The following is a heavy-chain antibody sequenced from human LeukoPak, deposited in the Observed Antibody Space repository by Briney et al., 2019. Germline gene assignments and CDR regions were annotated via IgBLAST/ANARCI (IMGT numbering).Heavy chain of an antibody. CDR2: INSDGSST. CDR1: GFTFSSYW. V-gene: IGHV3-74*01. CDR3: ARAQGIAAAGQDYDY. D-gene: IGHD6-13*01. Sequence: GGSLRLSCAASGFTFSSYWMHWVRQAPGKGLVWVSRINSDGSSTSYADSVKGRFTISRDNAKNTLYLQMNSLRAEDTAVYYRARAQGIAAAGQDYDYWGQGTLVTVSS. J-gene: IGHJ4*02.